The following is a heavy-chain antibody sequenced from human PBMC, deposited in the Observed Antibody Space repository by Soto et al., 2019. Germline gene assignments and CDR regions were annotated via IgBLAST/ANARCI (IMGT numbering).Heavy chain of an antibody. J-gene: IGHJ6*02. D-gene: IGHD2-2*01. CDR2: ISAYNGNT. V-gene: IGHV1-18*01. CDR1: GYTFTMYG. CDR3: ARGCSSTSCPYYYYYGMDV. Sequence: AAVKVSFKASGYTFTMYGISGVRQAPLQGLEWMGWISAYNGNTNYAQKLQGRVTMTTDTSTSTAYMELRSLRSDDTAVYYCARGCSSTSCPYYYYYGMDVWGQGTTVTVSS.